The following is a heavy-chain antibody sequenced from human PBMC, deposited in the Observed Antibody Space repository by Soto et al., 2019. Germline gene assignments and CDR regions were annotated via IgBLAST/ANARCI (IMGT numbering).Heavy chain of an antibody. CDR1: GFTFSSYG. CDR3: ARDLEAAGTMGYYYYGMDV. CDR2: IWYDGSNK. V-gene: IGHV3-33*01. J-gene: IGHJ6*02. Sequence: GGSLRLSCAASGFTFSSYGMHWVRQAPGKGLEWVAVIWYDGSNKYYADSVKGRFTISRDNSKNTLYLQMNSLRAEDTAVYYCARDLEAAGTMGYYYYGMDVWGQGTTVTVSS. D-gene: IGHD6-13*01.